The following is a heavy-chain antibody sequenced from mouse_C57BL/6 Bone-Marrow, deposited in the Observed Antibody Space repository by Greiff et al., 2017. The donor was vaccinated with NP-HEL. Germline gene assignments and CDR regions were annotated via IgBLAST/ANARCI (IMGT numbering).Heavy chain of an antibody. V-gene: IGHV1-52*01. Sequence: QVQLKQSGAELVRPGSSVKLSCKASGYTFTSYWMHWVKQRPIQGLEWIGNIDPSDSETHYNQKFKDKATLTVDKSSSTAYMQLSSLTSEDSAVYYCAIYYGSSYEYWGQGTLVTVSA. CDR1: GYTFTSYW. CDR2: IDPSDSET. D-gene: IGHD1-1*01. CDR3: AIYYGSSYEY. J-gene: IGHJ3*01.